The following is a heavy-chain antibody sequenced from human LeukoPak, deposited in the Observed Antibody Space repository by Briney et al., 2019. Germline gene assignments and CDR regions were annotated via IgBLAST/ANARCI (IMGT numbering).Heavy chain of an antibody. CDR1: GGSFSGYY. Sequence: PSETLSPTCAVYGGSFSGYYWSWIRQPPGKGLEWIGEINHSGSTNYNPSLKSRVTISVDTSKNQFSLKLSSVTAADTAVYYCSRAYSGSSFPYYYYYYMDVWGKGTTVTVSS. J-gene: IGHJ6*03. CDR2: INHSGST. CDR3: SRAYSGSSFPYYYYYYMDV. V-gene: IGHV4-34*01. D-gene: IGHD1-26*01.